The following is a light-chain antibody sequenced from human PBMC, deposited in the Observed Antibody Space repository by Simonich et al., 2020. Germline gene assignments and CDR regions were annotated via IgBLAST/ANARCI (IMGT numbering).Light chain of an antibody. V-gene: IGLV2-11*01. CDR3: CSCAGSYTLV. Sequence: QSARSQPRSVSGSPGQSVTISCTGTSSDVGGYKYVSRYQQHPGKAPKLMIYDVSKRQSRVPDRFSGSKSGSTATLTKSGVQAEDEADYNGCSCAGSYTLVFGRGTKLTVL. CDR2: DVS. CDR1: SSDVGGYKY. J-gene: IGLJ2*01.